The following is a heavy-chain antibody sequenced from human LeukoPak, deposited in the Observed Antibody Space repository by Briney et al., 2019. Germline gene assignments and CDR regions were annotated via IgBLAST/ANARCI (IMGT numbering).Heavy chain of an antibody. Sequence: PGGSLRLSCAASGFTFSSHWMSWVRRAPGKGLEWVANIKQDGSEKYYVDSVKGRFTISRDNAKNSLYLQMNSLRAEDTAVYYCAVGRGDWGQGTLVTVSS. CDR1: GFTFSSHW. CDR2: IKQDGSEK. V-gene: IGHV3-7*01. CDR3: AVGRGD. D-gene: IGHD2-21*01. J-gene: IGHJ4*02.